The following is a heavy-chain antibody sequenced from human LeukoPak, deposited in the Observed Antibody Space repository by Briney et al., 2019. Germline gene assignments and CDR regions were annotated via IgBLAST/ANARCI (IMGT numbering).Heavy chain of an antibody. Sequence: SETLSLTCAVYGGSFSGYYWSWIRQPPGKGLEWIGEINHSGSTNYNPSLKRRVTISVDTSKNQFSLKLSSVTAADTAVYYCASSEFFRYWFDPWGQGTLVTVSS. CDR2: INHSGST. CDR3: ASSEFFRYWFDP. D-gene: IGHD3-10*01. V-gene: IGHV4-34*01. CDR1: GGSFSGYY. J-gene: IGHJ5*02.